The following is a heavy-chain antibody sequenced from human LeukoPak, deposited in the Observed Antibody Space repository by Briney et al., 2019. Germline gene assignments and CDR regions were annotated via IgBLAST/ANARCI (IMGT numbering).Heavy chain of an antibody. D-gene: IGHD1-26*01. CDR2: ITGSGGST. J-gene: IGHJ4*02. Sequence: PGGSLRLSCAASGFTFSTYAMTWVRQAPGKGLEWVSAITGSGGSTYYADSVKGRFTISRDNSKNTLYLQMNSLRAEDTAVYYCAKRSGSYCFDYWGQGTLVTVCS. CDR1: GFTFSTYA. CDR3: AKRSGSYCFDY. V-gene: IGHV3-23*01.